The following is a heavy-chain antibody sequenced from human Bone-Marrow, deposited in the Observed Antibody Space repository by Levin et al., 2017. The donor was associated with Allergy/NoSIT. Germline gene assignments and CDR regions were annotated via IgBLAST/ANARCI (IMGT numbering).Heavy chain of an antibody. CDR3: ARDHGDSSDAFAI. CDR2: ISYSGAT. Sequence: SETLSLTCSVSGGSVRGENYYWSWIRQPPGKRLEWIGYISYSGATTYSLSLESRVTISLGASENHFSLRLSSLTAADTAVYYCARDHGDSSDAFAIWGQGTMVTVSS. J-gene: IGHJ3*02. CDR1: GGSVRGENYY. D-gene: IGHD4-17*01. V-gene: IGHV4-61*03.